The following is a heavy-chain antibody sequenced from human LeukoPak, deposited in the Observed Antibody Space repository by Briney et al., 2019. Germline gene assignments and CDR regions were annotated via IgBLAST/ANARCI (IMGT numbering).Heavy chain of an antibody. V-gene: IGHV3-7*01. CDR2: INEDGGDR. CDR3: ARDAAYGYDRFDY. J-gene: IGHJ4*02. Sequence: RPGGSLRLSCAASGFIFNKYWMAWVRQAPGKGLEWVANINEDGGDRNYVDSLKGRFTISRDNAKNSLYLQMNSLRVEDTAVYYCARDAAYGYDRFDYWGQGTQVTVSS. D-gene: IGHD5-18*01. CDR1: GFIFNKYW.